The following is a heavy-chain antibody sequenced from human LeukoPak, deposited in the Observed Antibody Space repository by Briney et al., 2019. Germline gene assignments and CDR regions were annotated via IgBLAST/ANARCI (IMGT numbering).Heavy chain of an antibody. CDR1: GGSVSSGSYS. CDR2: IFYSGSA. D-gene: IGHD6-13*01. V-gene: IGHV4-61*01. J-gene: IGHJ4*02. Sequence: SETLSLTCTVSGGSVSSGSYSWSWIRQPPGKGLEWIGYIFYSGSANYNPSLKSRVTISVDTSKNQFSLRVSSVTAADTAVYYCARSHTPSNSWVKSNWDYFDYWGQGTLVTVSS. CDR3: ARSHTPSNSWVKSNWDYFDY.